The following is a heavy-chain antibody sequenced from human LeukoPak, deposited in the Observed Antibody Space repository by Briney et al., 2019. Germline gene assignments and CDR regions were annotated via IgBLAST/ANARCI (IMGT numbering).Heavy chain of an antibody. V-gene: IGHV3-33*01. D-gene: IGHD3-22*01. Sequence: GGSLRLSCAASGFTFRSYGMHWVRQAPGKGLEWVAVIWYDGSNKYYADSVKGRFTISRDNSKNTLYLQMNSLRAEDTAVYYCARDYYDKAFDIWGQGTMVTVSS. CDR2: IWYDGSNK. CDR1: GFTFRSYG. CDR3: ARDYYDKAFDI. J-gene: IGHJ3*02.